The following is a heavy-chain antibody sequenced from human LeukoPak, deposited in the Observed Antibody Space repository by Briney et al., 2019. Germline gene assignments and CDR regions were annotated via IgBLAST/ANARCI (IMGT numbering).Heavy chain of an antibody. CDR2: IYYSGST. Sequence: SETLSLTCAVSGGPISSSDWRSWIRHPPGKGLGWIGNIYYSGSTYYNPSLKSRVTLSVETSKNQFSLKLSSVTAADTAVYYCARQNMVRGGGQAFDIWGQGAMVTVSS. D-gene: IGHD3-10*01. CDR1: GGPISSSDW. J-gene: IGHJ3*02. CDR3: ARQNMVRGGGQAFDI. V-gene: IGHV4-39*01.